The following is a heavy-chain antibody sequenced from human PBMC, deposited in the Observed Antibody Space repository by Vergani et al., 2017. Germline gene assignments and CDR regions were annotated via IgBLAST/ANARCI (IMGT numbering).Heavy chain of an antibody. CDR1: GGSFSGYY. CDR3: ASGPHYDSSGSLGY. D-gene: IGHD3-22*01. V-gene: IGHV4-34*01. J-gene: IGHJ4*02. Sequence: QVQLQQWGAGLLKPSETLSLTCAVYGGSFSGYYWSWIRQPPGKGLEWIGEINHSGSTNYNPSLKSRVTISVDTSKNQFSLKLSSVTAADTAVYYCASGPHYDSSGSLGYWGQGTLVTVSS. CDR2: INHSGST.